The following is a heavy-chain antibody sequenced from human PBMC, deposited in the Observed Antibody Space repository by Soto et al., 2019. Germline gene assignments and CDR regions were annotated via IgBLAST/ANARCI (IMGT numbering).Heavy chain of an antibody. CDR1: GFTFRSFT. D-gene: IGHD6-13*01. Sequence: GGSLRLSCAASGFTFRSFTMNWVRQAPGKGLEWVSTISSNSAYIYDTDALRGRFTISRDNAKNSLHLQMNSLGAEDTAVYYCSRDASRDSSARGWFDPWGPGTLVTVSS. CDR3: SRDASRDSSARGWFDP. J-gene: IGHJ5*02. V-gene: IGHV3-21*01. CDR2: ISSNSAYI.